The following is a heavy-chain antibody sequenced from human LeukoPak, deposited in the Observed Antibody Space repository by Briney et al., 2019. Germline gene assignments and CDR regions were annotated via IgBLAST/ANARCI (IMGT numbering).Heavy chain of an antibody. CDR2: IHYNGNT. Sequence: SETLSLTCTVSGGSISSYYWSWIRQPAGKGLEWIGYIHYNGNTNYNPSLKSRVTMSLDTSQNQVSLKLSSVTAADTAVYYCARHISSGGICAHFDYWGQGTLVTVSS. J-gene: IGHJ4*02. V-gene: IGHV4-59*08. CDR1: GGSISSYY. CDR3: ARHISSGGICAHFDY. D-gene: IGHD2-15*01.